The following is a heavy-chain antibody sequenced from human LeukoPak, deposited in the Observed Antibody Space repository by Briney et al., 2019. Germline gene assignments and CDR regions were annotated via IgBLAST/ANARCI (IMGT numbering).Heavy chain of an antibody. V-gene: IGHV3-30-3*01. Sequence: AGGSLRLSCAASGFTFSSYAMHWVRQAPGKGLEWVAVIAYDGSNKYYADSVKGRFTISRDNSKNTLYLQMNSLRAEDTAVYYCARDLAGGYSSNWPDAFDIWGQGTMVTVSS. CDR3: ARDLAGGYSSNWPDAFDI. CDR2: IAYDGSNK. D-gene: IGHD6-13*01. J-gene: IGHJ3*02. CDR1: GFTFSSYA.